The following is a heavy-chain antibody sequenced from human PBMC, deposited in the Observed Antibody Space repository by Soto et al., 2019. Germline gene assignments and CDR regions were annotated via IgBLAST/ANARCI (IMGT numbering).Heavy chain of an antibody. Sequence: GGSLRLSCVISRLTFSSYALNWVRQAPGEGLEWVSSISGSGDTTYYADSVKGRFAISRDNSKNTLYLQMNSLRVEDTALYYCAKADYSYSWAPGDYWGQGTLVTVSS. CDR2: ISGSGDTT. J-gene: IGHJ4*02. CDR3: AKADYSYSWAPGDY. D-gene: IGHD6-13*01. V-gene: IGHV3-23*01. CDR1: RLTFSSYA.